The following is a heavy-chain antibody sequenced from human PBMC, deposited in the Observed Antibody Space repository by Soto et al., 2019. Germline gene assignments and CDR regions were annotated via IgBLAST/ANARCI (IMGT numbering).Heavy chain of an antibody. CDR2: ISSDGSNQ. V-gene: IGHV3-30*04. J-gene: IGHJ4*02. Sequence: QVQLVDSGGGVVQPGRSLRLSCIASGFTFSRSVMHWVRQAPGKGLEWVAIISSDGSNQYYADSVKGRFTISRDNSKNTVYLQMNDLISEDTAVYYCASPSGGYYMRCFDYWGQGALVTVSS. D-gene: IGHD3-22*01. CDR1: GFTFSRSV. CDR3: ASPSGGYYMRCFDY.